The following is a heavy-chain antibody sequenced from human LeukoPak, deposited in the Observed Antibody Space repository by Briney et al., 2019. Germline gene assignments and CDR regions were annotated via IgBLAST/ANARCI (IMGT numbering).Heavy chain of an antibody. J-gene: IGHJ4*02. V-gene: IGHV3-30-3*01. Sequence: GGSLRLSCAASGFPFSSYAIHWVRQPPGKGLEWVAIVSSDGSIKYYADSVKGRFTISRDNSKNTLYLQMSSLRAEDTAVYYCATQTNYYDSNPLGYWGQGTLVTVSS. D-gene: IGHD3-22*01. CDR1: GFPFSSYA. CDR3: ATQTNYYDSNPLGY. CDR2: VSSDGSIK.